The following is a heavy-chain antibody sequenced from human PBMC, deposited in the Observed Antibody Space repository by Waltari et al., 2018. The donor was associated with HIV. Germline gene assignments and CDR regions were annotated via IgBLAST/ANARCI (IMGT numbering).Heavy chain of an antibody. CDR3: TTVGGGTRDY. J-gene: IGHJ4*02. CDR1: EFHFSAAW. Sequence: EVLLVEYGGGLGKPGGSLRLSCAASEFHFSAAWMSWVRQAPGKGLEWVGRIKSNTDGGTTDYAAPVKGRFTISRHDSKTTLYLEMNSLKTEDTAVYYCTTVGGGTRDYWGQGTLITVSS. CDR2: IKSNTDGGTT. D-gene: IGHD3-16*01. V-gene: IGHV3-15*01.